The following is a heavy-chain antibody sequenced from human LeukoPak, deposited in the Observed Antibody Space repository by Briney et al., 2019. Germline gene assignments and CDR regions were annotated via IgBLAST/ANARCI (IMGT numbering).Heavy chain of an antibody. CDR1: GFTFSSYG. CDR2: IRDDGSNK. D-gene: IGHD6-19*01. CDR3: AKEIIAVAGPGDY. V-gene: IGHV3-30*02. Sequence: GGSLRLSCAASGFTFSSYGMHWVRQAPGKGLEWVAFIRDDGSNKYYADSVKGRFTISRDNSKNTLYLQMNSLRAEDTAVYYCAKEIIAVAGPGDYWGQGTLVTVSS. J-gene: IGHJ4*02.